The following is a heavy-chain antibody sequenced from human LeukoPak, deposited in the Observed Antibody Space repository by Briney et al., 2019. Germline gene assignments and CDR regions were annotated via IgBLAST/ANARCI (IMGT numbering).Heavy chain of an antibody. J-gene: IGHJ5*02. Sequence: VSLKVCCSVSGYTRTQLSMHRVRQAPGKGHEWTDDFDPEDGETIYAQKFQGRVTMTEDTSTDTAYMELSSLRSEDTAVYYCATLHRKLAGGYNWFDPWGQGTLVTVSS. CDR1: GYTRTQLS. CDR2: FDPEDGET. CDR3: ATLHRKLAGGYNWFDP. V-gene: IGHV1-24*01. D-gene: IGHD6-13*01.